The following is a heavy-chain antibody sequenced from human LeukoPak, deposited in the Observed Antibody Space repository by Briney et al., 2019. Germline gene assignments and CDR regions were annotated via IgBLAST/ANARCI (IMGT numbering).Heavy chain of an antibody. V-gene: IGHV1-69*13. J-gene: IGHJ4*02. D-gene: IGHD6-13*01. CDR2: IIPIFGTA. CDR1: GGTFSSYA. Sequence: SVKVSCKASGGTFSSYATSWVRQAPGQGLEWMGGIIPIFGTANYAQKFQGRVTITADESTSTAYMELSSLRSVDTAVYYCCIAAEDDFDYWGQGTLVTVSS. CDR3: CIAAEDDFDY.